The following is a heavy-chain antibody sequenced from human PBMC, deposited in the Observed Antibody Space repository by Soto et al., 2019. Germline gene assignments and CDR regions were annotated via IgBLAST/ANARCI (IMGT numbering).Heavy chain of an antibody. J-gene: IGHJ2*01. V-gene: IGHV1-3*01. CDR1: GYTFTSYA. Sequence: ASVKVSCKASGYTFTSYAMHWVRQAPGQRLEWMGWINAGNGNTKYSQKFQGRVTITRDTSASTAYMELSSLRSEDTAVYYCARGFSAYDSVRVFDLWGRGTLVTVSS. CDR3: ARGFSAYDSVRVFDL. CDR2: INAGNGNT. D-gene: IGHD5-12*01.